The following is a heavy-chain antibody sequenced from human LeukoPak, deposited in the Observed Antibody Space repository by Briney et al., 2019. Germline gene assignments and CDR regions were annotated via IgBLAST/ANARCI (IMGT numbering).Heavy chain of an antibody. CDR1: GYTFTGYY. CDR2: INPNSGGT. J-gene: IGHJ4*02. Sequence: RASVKVSCKASGYTFTGYYMHWVRQAPGQGLEWMGWINPNSGGTNYAQKFQGRVTMTRDTYISTAYMELSRLRSDDTAVYYCARRYYDSSGYDYWGQGTLVTVSS. V-gene: IGHV1-2*02. D-gene: IGHD3-22*01. CDR3: ARRYYDSSGYDY.